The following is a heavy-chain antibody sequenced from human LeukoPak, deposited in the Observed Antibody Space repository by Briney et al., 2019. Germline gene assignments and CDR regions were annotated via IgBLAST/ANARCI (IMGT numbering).Heavy chain of an antibody. D-gene: IGHD6-19*01. CDR1: GFTFDDYA. CDR2: ISWNGDST. V-gene: IGHV3-9*01. J-gene: IGHJ1*01. Sequence: PGRSLRLSCAASGFTFDDYAMHWVRQAPGKGLEWVSGISWNGDSTGYADSVKGRFTISRDNANNFLYLQMNSLRVEDTALYYCAKDIRSGWYSAYLQSWGQGTLVTVSS. CDR3: AKDIRSGWYSAYLQS.